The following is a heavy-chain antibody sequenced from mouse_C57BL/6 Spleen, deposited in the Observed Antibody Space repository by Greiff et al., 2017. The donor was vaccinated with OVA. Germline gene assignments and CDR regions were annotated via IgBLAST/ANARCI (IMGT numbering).Heavy chain of an antibody. J-gene: IGHJ3*01. D-gene: IGHD2-1*01. CDR3: ANGNYEGFAY. CDR2: ISHGGGST. Sequence: EVKLVESGGGLVQPGGSLKLSCAASGFTFSDYYMYWVRQTPEKRLEWVAYISHGGGSTYYPDTVKGRFTLSRDNTKNTLYLQMSRLKSEDTAMYYSANGNYEGFAYWGQGTLVTVSA. CDR1: GFTFSDYY. V-gene: IGHV5-12*01.